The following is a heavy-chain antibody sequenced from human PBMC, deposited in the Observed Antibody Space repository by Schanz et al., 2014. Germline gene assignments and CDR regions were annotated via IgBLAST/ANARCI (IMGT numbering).Heavy chain of an antibody. CDR2: ISSGGGST. J-gene: IGHJ4*02. Sequence: EVQLLESGGGLVEPGGSLRLSCASSGFSFTTYAMSWVRQAPGKGLEWVSSISSGGGSTYYADSVKGRFTISRDNSKNTLYLQMKSLRAEDTAVYYCARGGPAYYFDDWGQGTLVNVSS. V-gene: IGHV3-23*01. CDR3: ARGGPAYYFDD. CDR1: GFSFTTYA.